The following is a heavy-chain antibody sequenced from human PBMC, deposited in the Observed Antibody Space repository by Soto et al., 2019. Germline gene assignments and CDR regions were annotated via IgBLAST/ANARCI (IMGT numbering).Heavy chain of an antibody. D-gene: IGHD1-26*01. J-gene: IGHJ4*01. CDR2: INQDGSEK. Sequence: VPLVESGGGLVQTGGSLRLSCAIFESTVSRDWMNWVRQAPGKGLEWVAHINQDGSEKYYVDSVKGRFTISRDNAKKSLYLQMNILRPADTAMYYCSGGVGDAFWGQGTLVTVSS. CDR1: ESTVSRDW. V-gene: IGHV3-7*04. CDR3: SGGVGDAF.